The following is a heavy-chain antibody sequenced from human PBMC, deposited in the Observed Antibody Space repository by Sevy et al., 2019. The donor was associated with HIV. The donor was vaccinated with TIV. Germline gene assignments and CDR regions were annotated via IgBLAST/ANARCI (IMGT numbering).Heavy chain of an antibody. J-gene: IGHJ6*02. CDR1: GFTFSSYW. CDR2: INSDGSST. D-gene: IGHD6-6*01. V-gene: IGHV3-74*01. Sequence: GGSLRLSCAASGFTFSSYWMHWVRQAPGKGLVWVSRINSDGSSTSYADSVKGRFTISRDNAKNTLYLQMNSLRAEDTAVYYCARADSSSPYYYYYGMDVWGQGTTVTVSS. CDR3: ARADSSSPYYYYYGMDV.